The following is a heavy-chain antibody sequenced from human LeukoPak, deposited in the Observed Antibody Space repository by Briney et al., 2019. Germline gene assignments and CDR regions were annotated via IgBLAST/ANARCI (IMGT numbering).Heavy chain of an antibody. J-gene: IGHJ5*02. V-gene: IGHV3-23*01. Sequence: GGSLRDSPSASGFTFFSYPVSRVRQAPGKGLEWVSGISGTGTSTYYADSVKGRFTISMDVSKRKLWLQMDTLRAEDTAVYFCARGNYGALDLWGEGTLVTVSS. CDR1: GFTFFSYP. D-gene: IGHD4-17*01. CDR2: ISGTGTST. CDR3: ARGNYGALDL.